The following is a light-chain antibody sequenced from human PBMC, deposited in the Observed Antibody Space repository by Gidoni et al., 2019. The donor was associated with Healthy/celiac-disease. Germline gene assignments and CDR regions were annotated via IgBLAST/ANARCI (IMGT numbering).Light chain of an antibody. CDR3: QVWDSSSDHWV. CDR2: DDS. Sequence: SYVLPQPPPVSVAPGKTARITCGGNNIGSKSVHWYQQKPGQAPVLVIYDDSDRPSGIPERFSGSNSGNTATLTISRVEAGDEADYYCQVWDSSSDHWVFGGGTKLTVL. V-gene: IGLV3-21*04. J-gene: IGLJ3*02. CDR1: NIGSKS.